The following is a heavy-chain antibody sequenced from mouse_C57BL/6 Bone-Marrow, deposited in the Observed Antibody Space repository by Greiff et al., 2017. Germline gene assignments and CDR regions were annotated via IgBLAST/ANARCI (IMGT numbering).Heavy chain of an antibody. CDR3: ARYQGLLRLAPYAMDY. CDR2: IRNKANGYTT. CDR1: GFTFTDYY. J-gene: IGHJ4*01. Sequence: EVHLVESGGGLVQPGGSLSLSCAASGFTFTDYYMSWVRQPPGKALEWLGFIRNKANGYTTEYSASVKGRFTISRDTSPSILYLQMKALRAEDSATYYCARYQGLLRLAPYAMDYWGQGTSVTVSS. V-gene: IGHV7-3*01. D-gene: IGHD2-3*01.